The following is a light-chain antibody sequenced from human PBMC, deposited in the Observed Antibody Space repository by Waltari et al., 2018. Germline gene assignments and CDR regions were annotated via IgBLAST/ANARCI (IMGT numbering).Light chain of an antibody. CDR3: QHYDNSPLT. CDR1: RSVTGNY. Sequence: EIVLTQSPGTLSLSPGERATLSCRASRSVTGNYLAWYQQKPGQAPRLLIYGASNRAAGIPDRFSGSGSRTDFTLIIGRLEPEDFAVYYCQHYDNSPLTFGQGTKVEVK. V-gene: IGKV3-20*01. CDR2: GAS. J-gene: IGKJ1*01.